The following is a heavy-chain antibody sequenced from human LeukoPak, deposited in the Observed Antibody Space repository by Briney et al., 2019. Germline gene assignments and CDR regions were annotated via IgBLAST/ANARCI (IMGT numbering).Heavy chain of an antibody. CDR3: AKQKGVTHFDY. Sequence: GGSLRLSCAASGFTFSDYYMSWIRQAPGKGLEWVSAISGSGGSTYYADSVKGRFTISRDNSKNTLYLQMNSLRAEDTAVYYCAKQKGVTHFDYWGQGTLVTVSS. V-gene: IGHV3-23*01. D-gene: IGHD4-23*01. CDR1: GFTFSDYY. J-gene: IGHJ4*02. CDR2: ISGSGGST.